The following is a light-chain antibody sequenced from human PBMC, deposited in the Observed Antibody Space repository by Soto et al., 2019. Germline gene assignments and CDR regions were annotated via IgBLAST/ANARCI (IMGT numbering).Light chain of an antibody. CDR1: QSVSSIY. J-gene: IGKJ5*01. Sequence: VMTQSPATLSVSPGERATLSCAASQSVSSIYLGWYQQKRGQAPRLVLYGASTGATGLPARFSGSGYGTEFNLTINSLQPEDCAVYYCQQYYNWPRTFGQGTRLEIK. CDR3: QQYYNWPRT. CDR2: GAS. V-gene: IGKV3-15*01.